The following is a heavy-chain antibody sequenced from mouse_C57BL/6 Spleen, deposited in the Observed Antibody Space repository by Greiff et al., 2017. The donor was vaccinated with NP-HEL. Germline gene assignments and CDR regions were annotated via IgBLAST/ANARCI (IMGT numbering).Heavy chain of an antibody. V-gene: IGHV14-2*01. CDR1: GFNIKDYY. D-gene: IGHD1-1*01. J-gene: IGHJ1*03. CDR2: IDPEDGET. CDR3: ALVRYYYGSSNGYFDV. Sequence: VQLQQSGAELVKPGASVKLSCTASGFNIKDYYMHWVKQRTEQGLEWIGRIDPEDGETNYAPKFPGTTTITADTSSNTAYLQLSSLTSEDTAVYYCALVRYYYGSSNGYFDVWGTGTTVTVSS.